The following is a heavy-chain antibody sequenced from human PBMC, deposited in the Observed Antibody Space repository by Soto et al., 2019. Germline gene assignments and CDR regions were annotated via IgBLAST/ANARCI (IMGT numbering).Heavy chain of an antibody. D-gene: IGHD2-21*02. CDR2: ISWDDDE. Sequence: QITLKESGPTLVKPTQTLTLTCTFSGFSLSTSGVGVGWIRQPPGTPLEWLALISWDDDERYRPSLESRLTITKDTSKNLGVLTETNMDAVDTATNYCPRSDDCDDCYPKTDYCDSGGQGTLVVFSS. CDR3: PRSDDCDDCYPKTDYCDS. J-gene: IGHJ4*02. CDR1: GFSLSTSGVG. V-gene: IGHV2-5*02.